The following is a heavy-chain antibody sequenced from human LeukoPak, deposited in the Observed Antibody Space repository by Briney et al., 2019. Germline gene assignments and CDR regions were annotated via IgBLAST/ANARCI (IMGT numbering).Heavy chain of an antibody. CDR1: GYSFTSYW. CDR3: ARRGYHYDSSGYYYYFDY. V-gene: IGHV5-51*01. D-gene: IGHD3-22*01. Sequence: GESLKISCKGSGYSFTSYWIGWVRQMPGKGLEWMGIIYPGDSDTRYSLSFQGQVTTSADKSISTAYLQWSSLKASDTAMYYCARRGYHYDSSGYYYYFDYWGQGTLVTVSS. J-gene: IGHJ4*02. CDR2: IYPGDSDT.